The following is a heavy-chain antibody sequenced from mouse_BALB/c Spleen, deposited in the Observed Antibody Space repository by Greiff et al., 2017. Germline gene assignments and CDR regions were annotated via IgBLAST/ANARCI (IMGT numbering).Heavy chain of an antibody. Sequence: QVQLQQSGPQLVRPGASVTISCKASGYSFTSYWMHWVKQRPGQGLEWIGMIDPSDSETRLNQKFKDKATLTVDKSSSTAYMQLSSPTSEDSAVYYCARPYGSRGYFEVWGAGTTVTVSS. D-gene: IGHD1-1*01. CDR3: ARPYGSRGYFEV. CDR2: IDPSDSET. J-gene: IGHJ1*01. V-gene: IGHV1S126*01. CDR1: GYSFTSYW.